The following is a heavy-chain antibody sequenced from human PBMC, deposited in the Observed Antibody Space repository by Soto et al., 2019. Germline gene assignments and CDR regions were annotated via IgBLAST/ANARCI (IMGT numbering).Heavy chain of an antibody. CDR1: GGSISSGGYY. D-gene: IGHD3-22*01. CDR2: IYYSGST. V-gene: IGHV4-31*03. CDR3: ARDARAYDSSGPLGSDAFDI. J-gene: IGHJ3*02. Sequence: SETLSLTCTVSGGSISSGGYYWSWIRQHPGKGLEWIGYIYYSGSTYYNPSLKSRVTISVDTSKNQFSLKLSSVTAADTAVYYCARDARAYDSSGPLGSDAFDIWGQGTMVTVSS.